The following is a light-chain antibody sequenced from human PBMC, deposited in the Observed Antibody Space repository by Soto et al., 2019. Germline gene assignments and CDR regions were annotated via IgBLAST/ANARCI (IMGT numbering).Light chain of an antibody. V-gene: IGKV1-5*01. Sequence: DIQMTQSPSTLSASVGDRVTITCRASQSISSWLAWYQQKPGKAPKLLIYDVSSLESGVPSRFSGSGSGTEFTLAISSLQPDDFATYFCQHYNSYPWTFGQGTKVDIK. J-gene: IGKJ1*01. CDR1: QSISSW. CDR2: DVS. CDR3: QHYNSYPWT.